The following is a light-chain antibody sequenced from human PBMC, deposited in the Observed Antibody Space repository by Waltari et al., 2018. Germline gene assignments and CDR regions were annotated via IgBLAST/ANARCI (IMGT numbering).Light chain of an antibody. CDR2: GAS. CDR3: QHYVRLPAT. V-gene: IGKV3-20*01. Sequence: IVLTQSPGTLSLSPGERATLSCRASQTVSRSLAWYQQKPGQAPKLLIYGASTRATGIPVRFTGSGSGTDFSLTISSLEPEDFAIYFCQHYVRLPATFGQGTKVEIK. J-gene: IGKJ1*01. CDR1: QTVSRS.